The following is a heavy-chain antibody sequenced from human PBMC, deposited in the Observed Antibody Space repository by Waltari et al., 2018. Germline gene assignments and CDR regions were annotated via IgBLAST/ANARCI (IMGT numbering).Heavy chain of an antibody. V-gene: IGHV4-31*03. CDR3: ARLVTGSGYGWFDP. CDR2: IYYSGST. Sequence: QVQLQESGPGLVKPSQTLSLTCTVSGGSISSGGYSWSWIRQHPGKGLEWIGYIYYSGSTYYNPSLKSRVTISVDTSKNQFSLKLSSVTAADTAVYYCARLVTGSGYGWFDPWGQGTLVTVSS. D-gene: IGHD3-3*01. J-gene: IGHJ5*02. CDR1: GGSISSGGYS.